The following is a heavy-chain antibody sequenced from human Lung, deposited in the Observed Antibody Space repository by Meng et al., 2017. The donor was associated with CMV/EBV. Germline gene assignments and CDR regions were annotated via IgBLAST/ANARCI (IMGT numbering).Heavy chain of an antibody. D-gene: IGHD3-10*01. Sequence: QVQLREPGPALGKPSGTLSLTWAVSGDSITNHNWWAWVRQPPGKGLEWIGEIPHRGSSAYNPSLKSRVSMSIDKSKNQFSLKLTSVTAADTAVYHCLRRSGGSVWGQGTLVTVSS. V-gene: IGHV4-4*02. CDR1: GDSITNHNW. CDR2: IPHRGSS. CDR3: LRRSGGSV. J-gene: IGHJ1*01.